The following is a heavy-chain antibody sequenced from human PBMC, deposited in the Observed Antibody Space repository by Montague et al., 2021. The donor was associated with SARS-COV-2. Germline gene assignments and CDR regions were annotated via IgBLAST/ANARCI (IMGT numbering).Heavy chain of an antibody. CDR1: GFTFSNFA. Sequence: SLRLSCAASGFTFSNFAMSWVRQAPGKGLGWVSAISASGGSTYYADSVRGRFTISRDNSKNRLYLQINSLSAEDTAVFYCANHYSDGSGYPYWGQGTLVTVSS. CDR2: ISASGGST. V-gene: IGHV3-23*01. D-gene: IGHD3-22*01. J-gene: IGHJ4*02. CDR3: ANHYSDGSGYPY.